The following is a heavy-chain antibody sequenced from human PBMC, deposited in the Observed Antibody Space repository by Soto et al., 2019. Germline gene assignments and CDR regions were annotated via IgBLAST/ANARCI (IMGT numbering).Heavy chain of an antibody. J-gene: IGHJ4*02. CDR3: ARAAYYDSSGYYHTNFDD. V-gene: IGHV4-59*01. CDR2: IYYSGSS. D-gene: IGHD3-22*01. CDR1: GGSISSYY. Sequence: SETLSLTCTVSGGSISSYYWSWIRQPPGNGLEWIWYIYYSGSSNYNPSLKSRVTISVDTSKNQFSLKLSSVTAADTAVYYCARAAYYDSSGYYHTNFDDWGQGTLVTVSS.